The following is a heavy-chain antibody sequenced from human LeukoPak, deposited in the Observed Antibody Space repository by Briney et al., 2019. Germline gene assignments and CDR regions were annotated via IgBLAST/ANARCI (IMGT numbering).Heavy chain of an antibody. CDR1: GFTFSSSG. CDR3: AREGDYYGSGSYYNVMDV. Sequence: WGSLRLSCAASGFTFSSSGMHWVGQAPGKGLEWVTFIRYDGSNKYYADSVKGRFTISRDNSKNTLYLQMGSLRAEDMAVYYCAREGDYYGSGSYYNVMDVWGKGTTVTISS. CDR2: IRYDGSNK. J-gene: IGHJ6*03. D-gene: IGHD3-10*01. V-gene: IGHV3-30*02.